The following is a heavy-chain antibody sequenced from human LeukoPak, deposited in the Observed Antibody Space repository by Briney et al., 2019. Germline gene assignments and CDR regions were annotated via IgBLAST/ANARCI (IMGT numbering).Heavy chain of an antibody. D-gene: IGHD2-15*01. Sequence: ASVKVSRKAFGYTFTSHYMHWVRQAPGQGLEWMGIINPSGGSTNYAQKFQGRVTMTRDTSTSTVYMELSSLRSEDTAVYYCARGRYCSAGSCYNDYWGQGTLVTVSS. V-gene: IGHV1-46*01. CDR1: GYTFTSHY. CDR3: ARGRYCSAGSCYNDY. J-gene: IGHJ4*02. CDR2: INPSGGST.